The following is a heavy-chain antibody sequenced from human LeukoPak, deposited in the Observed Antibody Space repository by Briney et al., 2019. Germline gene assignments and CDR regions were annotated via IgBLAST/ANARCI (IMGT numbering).Heavy chain of an antibody. CDR2: ISGSGGST. CDR3: AKGGIADNWNDEPDFDY. J-gene: IGHJ4*02. Sequence: PGGSLRLSCAASGFTFSSYAMSWVRQAPGKGLEWVSAISGSGGSTYYADSVKGRFTISRDNSKNTLYLQMNSLRAEDTAVYYRAKGGIADNWNDEPDFDYWGQGTLVTVSS. CDR1: GFTFSSYA. V-gene: IGHV3-23*01. D-gene: IGHD1-1*01.